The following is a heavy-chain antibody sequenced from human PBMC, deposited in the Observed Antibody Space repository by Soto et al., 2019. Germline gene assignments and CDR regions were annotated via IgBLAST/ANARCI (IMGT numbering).Heavy chain of an antibody. Sequence: EVQLVESGGGLVQPGGSLRLSCAASGFTFSNYWMHWVRQGPGEGLVWVARIKSDGSAISYSDSVKGRFTISRDNAKSTLYLQMNSLRADDTAVYYCARDPFGEENYWGQGILVTVSS. V-gene: IGHV3-74*01. D-gene: IGHD3-10*01. CDR3: ARDPFGEENY. CDR1: GFTFSNYW. J-gene: IGHJ4*02. CDR2: IKSDGSAI.